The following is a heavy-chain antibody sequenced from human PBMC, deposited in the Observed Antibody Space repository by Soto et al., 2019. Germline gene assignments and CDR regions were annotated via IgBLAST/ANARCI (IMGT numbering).Heavy chain of an antibody. V-gene: IGHV3-30-3*01. J-gene: IGHJ4*02. CDR3: AGGVDWLDY. CDR2: ISYDGSNK. Sequence: QVQLVESGGGVVQPGRSLRLSCAASGFTFSSYAMHWVRQAPGKGLEWVAVISYDGSNKYYADSVKGRFTISRDNSKNTLYLQMNSLRAEDTAVYYCAGGVDWLDYWGQGTLVTVAS. D-gene: IGHD3-9*01. CDR1: GFTFSSYA.